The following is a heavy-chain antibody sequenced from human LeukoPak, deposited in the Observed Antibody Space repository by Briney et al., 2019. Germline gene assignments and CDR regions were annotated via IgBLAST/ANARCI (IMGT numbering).Heavy chain of an antibody. CDR1: GGSISSYY. D-gene: IGHD1-1*01. V-gene: IGHV4-59*08. J-gene: IGHJ3*02. CDR2: IYKSGST. CDR3: ARLSTGPYGLGAFDI. Sequence: SETLSLTCTVSGGSISSYYWSWIRQPPGKGLEWIGNIYKSGSTNYNPSLKSRVTMSVDTSKNQFSLRLNSVTAADTAVYYCARLSTGPYGLGAFDIWGQGTMVTVS.